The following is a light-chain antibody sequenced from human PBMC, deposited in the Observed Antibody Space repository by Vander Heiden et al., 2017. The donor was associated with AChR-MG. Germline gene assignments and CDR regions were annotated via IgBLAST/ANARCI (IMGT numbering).Light chain of an antibody. V-gene: IGKV1-8*01. Sequence: AIRMIPSPSSFSASTGDRVTITCRTNQGISNYLAWYQQKPGKAPKLLIYAAFTLQSGVPSRFSGSGSGTDFTLTISRLQSEDFATYYCHQYYSYCPAFGQGTRVEVK. CDR2: AAF. J-gene: IGKJ1*01. CDR1: QGISNY. CDR3: HQYYSYCPA.